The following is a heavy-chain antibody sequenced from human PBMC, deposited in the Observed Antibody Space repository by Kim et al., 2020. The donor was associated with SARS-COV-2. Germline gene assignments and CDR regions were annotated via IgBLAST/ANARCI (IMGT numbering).Heavy chain of an antibody. CDR1: GYTFTSYD. D-gene: IGHD3-22*01. Sequence: ASVKVSCKASGYTFTSYDINWVRQATGQGLEWMGWMNPNSGNTGYAQKFQGRVTMTRNTSISTAYMELSSLRSEDTAVYYCARGVRITMIVVVITTDYYYYMEVWGKGTTVTVSS. J-gene: IGHJ6*03. CDR2: MNPNSGNT. CDR3: ARGVRITMIVVVITTDYYYYMEV. V-gene: IGHV1-8*01.